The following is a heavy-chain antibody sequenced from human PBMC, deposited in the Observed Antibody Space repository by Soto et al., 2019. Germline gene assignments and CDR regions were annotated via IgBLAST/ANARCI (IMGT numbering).Heavy chain of an antibody. J-gene: IGHJ4*02. Sequence: QVHLVQSGAEVKKPGASVKISCRASGYTVTDYAIFWVRQAPGQSLEWMGWITPGNGNTRVSQRFQGRVTNTRDTSASKAYMELGSLRSEDTAVYYCAREHSGWYYLGDNWGQGTLVTVSS. CDR2: ITPGNGNT. CDR1: GYTVTDYA. CDR3: AREHSGWYYLGDN. D-gene: IGHD6-19*01. V-gene: IGHV1-3*01.